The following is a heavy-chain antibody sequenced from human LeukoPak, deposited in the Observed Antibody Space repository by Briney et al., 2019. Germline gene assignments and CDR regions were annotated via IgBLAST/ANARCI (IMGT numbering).Heavy chain of an antibody. V-gene: IGHV1-8*03. D-gene: IGHD2-15*01. CDR3: ARGVSFPEQYCSGGSCYRLFDY. Sequence: ASVKVSCKASGYTFTSYDINWVRQATGQGLEWMGWMNPNSGNTGYAQKLQGRVTITRNTSISTAYMELSSLRSEDTAVYYCARGVSFPEQYCSGGSCYRLFDYWGQGTLVTVSS. CDR1: GYTFTSYD. CDR2: MNPNSGNT. J-gene: IGHJ4*02.